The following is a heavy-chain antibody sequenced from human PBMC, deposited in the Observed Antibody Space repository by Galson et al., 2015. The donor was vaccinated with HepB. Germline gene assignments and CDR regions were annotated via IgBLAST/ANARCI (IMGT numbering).Heavy chain of an antibody. V-gene: IGHV3-30-3*01. CDR1: GFTLNNYA. CDR3: ARIKSAQSTGDAFDI. Sequence: SLRLSCAVSGFTLNNYAMYWVRQAPVKGLEWVAVISYDGNNKYYADSVKGRFTISRDISKNTLYLQMDSLRPEDTAVYYCARIKSAQSTGDAFDIWGQGTMVTVSS. CDR2: ISYDGNNK. J-gene: IGHJ3*02.